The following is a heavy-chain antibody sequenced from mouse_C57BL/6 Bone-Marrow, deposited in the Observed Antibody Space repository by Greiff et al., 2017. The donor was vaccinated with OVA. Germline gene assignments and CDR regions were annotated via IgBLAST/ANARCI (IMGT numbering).Heavy chain of an antibody. CDR3: ASDGYDGFAY. Sequence: QVQLQQSGPGLVQPSQSLSITCTVSGFSFTSYGVHWVRQSPGKGLEWLGVIWSGGGTDYNAAVISRLSISKDNSKSQGFLKMNGLQADDTAIYYGASDGYDGFAYWGQGTLVTVSA. D-gene: IGHD2-2*01. CDR1: GFSFTSYG. V-gene: IGHV2-2*01. J-gene: IGHJ3*01. CDR2: IWSGGGT.